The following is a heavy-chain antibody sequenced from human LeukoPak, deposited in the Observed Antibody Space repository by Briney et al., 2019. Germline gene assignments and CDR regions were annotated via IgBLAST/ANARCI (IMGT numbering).Heavy chain of an antibody. J-gene: IGHJ4*02. CDR2: ISAYNGNT. CDR1: GYTFTNYG. Sequence: ASVKVSCKASGYTFTNYGMSWVRQAPGQGLEWMGWISAYNGNTNYAQKHQGRVTVTTDTSTSTAYMELRSLRSDDTAVYYWARDLGSGIAEPFDHWGQGTLVTVSS. V-gene: IGHV1-18*01. D-gene: IGHD6-13*01. CDR3: ARDLGSGIAEPFDH.